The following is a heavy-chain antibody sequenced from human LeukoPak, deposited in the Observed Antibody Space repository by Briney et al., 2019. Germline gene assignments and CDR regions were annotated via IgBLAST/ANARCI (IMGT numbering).Heavy chain of an antibody. J-gene: IGHJ4*02. CDR3: ARALWFGELGDDY. V-gene: IGHV4-34*01. CDR1: GGSFSGYY. Sequence: KPSETLSLTCAVYGGSFSGYYWSWIRQPPGKGLEWIEEINHSGSTNYNPSLKSRVTISVDTSKNQFSLKLSSVTAADTAVYYCARALWFGELGDDYWGQGTLVTVSS. CDR2: INHSGST. D-gene: IGHD3-10*01.